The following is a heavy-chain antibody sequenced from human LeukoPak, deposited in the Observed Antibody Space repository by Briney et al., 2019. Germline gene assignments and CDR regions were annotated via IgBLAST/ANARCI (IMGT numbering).Heavy chain of an antibody. CDR2: IIPIFGTA. V-gene: IGHV1-69*13. CDR3: ARENGDRVAYYFDY. Sequence: SVKVSCKASGGTFSSYAISWVRQAPGKVVEWMGGIIPIFGTANYAQKFQGRVTITADESTSTAYMELSSLRSEDTAVYYCARENGDRVAYYFDYWGQGTLVTVSS. CDR1: GGTFSSYA. D-gene: IGHD3-3*01. J-gene: IGHJ4*02.